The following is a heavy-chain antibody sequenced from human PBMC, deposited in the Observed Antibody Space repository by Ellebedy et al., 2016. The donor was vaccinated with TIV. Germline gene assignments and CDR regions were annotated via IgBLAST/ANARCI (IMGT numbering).Heavy chain of an antibody. Sequence: GESLKISCKGSGYSFTSYWISWVRQMPGKGLEWMGKIDPSDSYTNYSPSFQGHVTISADKSISTAYVQWSSLKASDTAMYYCASIAGGSRSGPLGYWGQGTLVTVSS. CDR3: ASIAGGSRSGPLGY. V-gene: IGHV5-10-1*01. CDR1: GYSFTSYW. D-gene: IGHD3-10*01. CDR2: IDPSDSYT. J-gene: IGHJ4*02.